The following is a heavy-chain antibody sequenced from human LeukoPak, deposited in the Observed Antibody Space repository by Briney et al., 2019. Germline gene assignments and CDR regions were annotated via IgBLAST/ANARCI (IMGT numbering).Heavy chain of an antibody. Sequence: GGSLRLSCVVSTSTFSSYSMQWVRQAPGKGLVGVSAISGSGEYIYYADSVKGRFTISRDNSKNTLYLQMNSLRAEDTAVYYCAKEDPLWELLGFDYWGQGTLVTVSS. D-gene: IGHD1-26*01. J-gene: IGHJ4*02. CDR2: ISGSGEYI. CDR1: TSTFSSYS. V-gene: IGHV3-23*01. CDR3: AKEDPLWELLGFDY.